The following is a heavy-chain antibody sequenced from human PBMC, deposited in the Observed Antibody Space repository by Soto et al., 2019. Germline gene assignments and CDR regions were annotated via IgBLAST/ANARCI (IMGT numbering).Heavy chain of an antibody. Sequence: GGSLRLSCAASGFTFSSYSMNWVRQAPGKGLEWVSSISSSSSYIYYADSVKGRFTISRDNAKNSLYLQMNSLRAEDTAVYYCARGLQTGYYYYYYGMDVWGQGTTVTVSS. CDR1: GFTFSSYS. J-gene: IGHJ6*02. CDR3: ARGLQTGYYYYYYGMDV. CDR2: ISSSSSYI. V-gene: IGHV3-21*01. D-gene: IGHD4-4*01.